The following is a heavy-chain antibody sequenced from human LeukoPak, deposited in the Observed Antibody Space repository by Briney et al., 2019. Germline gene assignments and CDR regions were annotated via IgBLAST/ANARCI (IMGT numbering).Heavy chain of an antibody. CDR1: GYTISSGNY. J-gene: IGHJ4*02. D-gene: IGHD3/OR15-3a*01. Sequence: SETLSLTCTVSGYTISSGNYWGWIRQPPGKGLEWIGSIHPSGTTYYNPSLKSRVTVPVDPSENQFSLNLSAVTAADTAVYYCARDAGYDFWTGYPFGYWGQGTLVIVSS. CDR2: IHPSGTT. CDR3: ARDAGYDFWTGYPFGY. V-gene: IGHV4-38-2*02.